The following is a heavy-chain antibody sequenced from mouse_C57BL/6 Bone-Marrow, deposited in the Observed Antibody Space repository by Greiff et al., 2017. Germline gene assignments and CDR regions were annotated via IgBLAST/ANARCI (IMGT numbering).Heavy chain of an antibody. J-gene: IGHJ2*01. Sequence: QVQLQQSGAELVRPGTSVKVSCKASGYAFTNYLIEWVKQRPGQGLEWIGVTNPGSGGTNYNEKFKGKATLTADKSSSTAYMQLSSLTSEDSAVYFCARFYYYGSSLFDYWGQGTTLTVSS. CDR3: ARFYYYGSSLFDY. V-gene: IGHV1-54*01. CDR2: TNPGSGGT. D-gene: IGHD1-1*01. CDR1: GYAFTNYL.